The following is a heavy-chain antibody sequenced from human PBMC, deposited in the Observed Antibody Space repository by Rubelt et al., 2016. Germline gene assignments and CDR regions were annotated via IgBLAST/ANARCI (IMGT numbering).Heavy chain of an antibody. CDR3: ARDVSSNYAYDH. J-gene: IGHJ4*02. Sequence: GSLRLSCEASGFTFSSYSMLWVRQDPGKGLVWVSRINGDGSSTSYADSVKGRFTISRDNAKNTLYLQMNSLRAEDTAVYHCARDVSSNYAYDHWGQGTLVTVSS. V-gene: IGHV3-74*01. CDR1: GFTFSSYS. CDR2: INGDGSST. D-gene: IGHD4-11*01.